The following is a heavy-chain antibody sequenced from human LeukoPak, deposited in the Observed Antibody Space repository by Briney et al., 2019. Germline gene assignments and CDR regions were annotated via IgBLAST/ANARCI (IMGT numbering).Heavy chain of an antibody. D-gene: IGHD4-17*01. J-gene: IGHJ5*02. CDR3: AREDYGDFDP. CDR2: ISSSSIYR. CDR1: GFAFSSYT. V-gene: IGHV3-21*01. Sequence: GGSLRLSCATSGFAFSSYTMNWVRQAPGKGLEWVSSISSSSIYRYSADSVKGRFTISRDNAKNSLYPQMNSLRAEDTAVYYCAREDYGDFDPWGQGTLVTVSS.